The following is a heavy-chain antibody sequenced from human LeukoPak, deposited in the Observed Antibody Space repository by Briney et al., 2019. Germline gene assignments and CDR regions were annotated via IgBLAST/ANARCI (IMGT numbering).Heavy chain of an antibody. V-gene: IGHV3-73*01. J-gene: IGHJ5*02. Sequence: GRSLRLSCAASGFTFSGSPMHWVRQASGQGLEWVARIRSKTNNYPTAYAGSVKGRFTISRDDSRKMTYLEMNSLRIEDKAVYYCTRPNCGVDHCGGVWFDTWGQGTLVTVSS. CDR3: TRPNCGVDHCGGVWFDT. D-gene: IGHD2-21*01. CDR1: GFTFSGSP. CDR2: IRSKTNNYPT.